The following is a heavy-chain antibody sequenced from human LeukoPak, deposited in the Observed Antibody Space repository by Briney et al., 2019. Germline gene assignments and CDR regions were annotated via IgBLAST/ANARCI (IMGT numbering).Heavy chain of an antibody. Sequence: PGGSLRLSCAASGFTFSSYAMSWVRQAPGKGLEWVSAISGSGGSTYYADSVKGRFTISRDNSKNTLYLQMNSLRAEDTAVYYCANRVTIFGERDYWGQGTLVTVSS. CDR1: GFTFSSYA. CDR2: ISGSGGST. CDR3: ANRVTIFGERDY. J-gene: IGHJ4*02. V-gene: IGHV3-23*01. D-gene: IGHD3-3*01.